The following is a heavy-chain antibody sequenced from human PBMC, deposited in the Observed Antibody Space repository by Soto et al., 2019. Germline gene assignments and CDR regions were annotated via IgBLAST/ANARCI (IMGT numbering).Heavy chain of an antibody. D-gene: IGHD3-22*01. J-gene: IGHJ4*02. Sequence: SETLSLTCAVYGGSFSGYYWSWIRQPPGKGLEWIGEINHSGSTNYNPSLKSRVTISVDTSKNQFSLKLSSVTAADTAVYYCARGGYYYDSSGFDYWGQGTLVTVS. CDR1: GGSFSGYY. CDR2: INHSGST. V-gene: IGHV4-34*01. CDR3: ARGGYYYDSSGFDY.